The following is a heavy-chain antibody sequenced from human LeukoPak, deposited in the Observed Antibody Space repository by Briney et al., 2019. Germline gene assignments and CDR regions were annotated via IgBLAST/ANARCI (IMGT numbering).Heavy chain of an antibody. CDR1: GFNFSRYE. Sequence: PGGSLRLSCTGSGFNFSRYEMNWVRQAPGKGLEWVSYISNGGRVKNYADSVKGRFTISRDNARKSVYLEMNSLRAEDTAVYYCARGEYGSGSYHIDYWGQGTLVTVSS. V-gene: IGHV3-48*03. CDR3: ARGEYGSGSYHIDY. D-gene: IGHD3-10*01. J-gene: IGHJ4*02. CDR2: ISNGGRVK.